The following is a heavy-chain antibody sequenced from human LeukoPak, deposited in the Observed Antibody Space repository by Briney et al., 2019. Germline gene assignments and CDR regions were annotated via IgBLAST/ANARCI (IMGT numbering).Heavy chain of an antibody. J-gene: IGHJ4*02. CDR1: GGSVSNSLYY. V-gene: IGHV4-61*01. Sequence: PSETLSLTCTVSGGSVSNSLYYWSWIRQPPGKGLERIGYIYYNGDTNYNPSLKSRVIISIDTSSNQFSLRLNSMTAADTAVYYCARVLRAASWRSYDYWGQGSLVTVSS. D-gene: IGHD5-18*01. CDR2: IYYNGDT. CDR3: ARVLRAASWRSYDY.